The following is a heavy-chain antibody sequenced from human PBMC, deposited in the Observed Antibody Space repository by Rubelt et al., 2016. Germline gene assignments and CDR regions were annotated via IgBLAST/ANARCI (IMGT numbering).Heavy chain of an antibody. V-gene: IGHV1-69*01. Sequence: QVQLVQSGAEVKKPGSSVKVSCKASGGTFSSYAISWVRQAPGQGLEWMGGIIPIFGTANYAQKFQGRITRTADESTSTVYMERSSLGSEDTAVYYCATTIAIRPYYFDYWGQGTLVTVSS. CDR2: IIPIFGTA. D-gene: IGHD6-6*01. CDR1: GGTFSSYA. CDR3: ATTIAIRPYYFDY. J-gene: IGHJ4*02.